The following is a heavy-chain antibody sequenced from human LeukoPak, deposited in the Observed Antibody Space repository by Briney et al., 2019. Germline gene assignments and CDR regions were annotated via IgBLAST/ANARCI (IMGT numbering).Heavy chain of an antibody. J-gene: IGHJ4*02. D-gene: IGHD2-2*01. Sequence: PSETLSLTCAVYGGSFSGYYWSWIRQPPGKGLGWIGEINHSGSTNYNPSLKSRVTISVDTSKNQFSLKLSSVTAADTAVYYCARGLCSSTSCYLDYWGQGTLVTVSS. CDR1: GGSFSGYY. V-gene: IGHV4-34*01. CDR3: ARGLCSSTSCYLDY. CDR2: INHSGST.